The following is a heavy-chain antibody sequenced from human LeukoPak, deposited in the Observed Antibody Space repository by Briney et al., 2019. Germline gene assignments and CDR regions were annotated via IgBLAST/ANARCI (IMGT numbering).Heavy chain of an antibody. CDR2: VFSSGDST. Sequence: PGGSLRLSCAASGFTFSSYAMTWVRQAPGKGLEWVSGVFSSGDSTYYADSVKGRFTISRDNSKNTLYLQMNTLRVEDTAVYYCATLGSSSGWHRVDYWGQGTLVTVSS. CDR1: GFTFSSYA. CDR3: ATLGSSSGWHRVDY. V-gene: IGHV3-23*01. J-gene: IGHJ4*02. D-gene: IGHD6-19*01.